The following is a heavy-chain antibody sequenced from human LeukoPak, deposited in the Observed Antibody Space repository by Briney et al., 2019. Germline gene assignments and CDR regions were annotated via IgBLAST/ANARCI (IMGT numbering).Heavy chain of an antibody. V-gene: IGHV3-23*01. CDR3: AKGSRRSYPYYFDY. CDR2: IIDSGDST. D-gene: IGHD1-26*01. Sequence: PGGSLRLSCAASGFTFNTYAMAWVRQAPGKGLEWVSAIIDSGDSTYYGDSVKGRFAISRDNSRNTLYLQMSNLRAEDTAIYYCAKGSRRSYPYYFDYWGQGTLVIVSS. CDR1: GFTFNTYA. J-gene: IGHJ4*02.